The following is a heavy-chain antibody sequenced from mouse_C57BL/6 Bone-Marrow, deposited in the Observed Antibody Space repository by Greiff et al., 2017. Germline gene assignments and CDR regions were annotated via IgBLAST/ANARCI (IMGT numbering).Heavy chain of an antibody. CDR2: ISNGGGST. CDR3: ARQYYCGRRFWYFDV. CDR1: GFTFSDYY. D-gene: IGHD1-1*01. Sequence: EVKLVESGGGLVQPGGSLKLSCAASGFTFSDYYMYWVRQTPEKRLEWVAYISNGGGSTYYPDTVKGRFTISRDNAKNTQYLQMSRLKSEDTAMYYCARQYYCGRRFWYFDVWGTGTTVTVSS. V-gene: IGHV5-12*01. J-gene: IGHJ1*03.